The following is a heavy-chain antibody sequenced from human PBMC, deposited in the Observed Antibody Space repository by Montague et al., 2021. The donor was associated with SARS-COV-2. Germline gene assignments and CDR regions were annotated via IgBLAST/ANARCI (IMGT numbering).Heavy chain of an antibody. V-gene: IGHV6-1*01. J-gene: IGHJ4*01. CDR2: TYYTSRWHN. Sequence: CAISGDSVSRNGVAWTWIRQSPSRGLEYLGRTYYTSRWHNDQAPSVKGRLTVNPDTSKNQSSLHLNSVTPEGTAVYYCARDGDGWEVPFDFWSQGTLVTVSS. D-gene: IGHD1-26*01. CDR1: GDSVSRNGVA. CDR3: ARDGDGWEVPFDF.